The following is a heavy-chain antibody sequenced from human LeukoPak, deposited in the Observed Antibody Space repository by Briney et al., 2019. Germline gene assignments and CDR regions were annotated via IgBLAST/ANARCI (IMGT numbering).Heavy chain of an antibody. J-gene: IGHJ1*01. V-gene: IGHV3-48*01. CDR1: GFTFSSYS. Sequence: GGSLRLSCAASGFTFSSYSMNWVRQAPGKGLEWVSYISSSSTIYYADSVKGRFTISRDNAKNSLYLQMDSLRAEDTAVYYCASPMTTILAEYFQHWGQGTLVTVPS. CDR2: ISSSSTI. CDR3: ASPMTTILAEYFQH. D-gene: IGHD5-24*01.